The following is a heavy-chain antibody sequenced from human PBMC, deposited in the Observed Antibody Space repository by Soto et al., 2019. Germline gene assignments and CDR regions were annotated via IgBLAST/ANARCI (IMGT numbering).Heavy chain of an antibody. Sequence: ASVKVSCKASGYTFTSYAMHWVRQAPGQRLEWMGWINAGNGNTKYSQKFQGRVTITRDTSASTAYMELSSLRSEDTAVYYCARDGVATIAGYYFDYWGQGILVTVSS. V-gene: IGHV1-3*01. CDR2: INAGNGNT. CDR1: GYTFTSYA. J-gene: IGHJ4*02. D-gene: IGHD5-12*01. CDR3: ARDGVATIAGYYFDY.